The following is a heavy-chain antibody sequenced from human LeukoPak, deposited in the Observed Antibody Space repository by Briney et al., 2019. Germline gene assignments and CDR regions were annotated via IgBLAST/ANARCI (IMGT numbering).Heavy chain of an antibody. V-gene: IGHV3-64*01. J-gene: IGHJ3*01. Sequence: PGGSLRLSCAASGFTFRSYAMNWVRQVPGKGLEYVSGVNENGDSTYYANSVKGRFTISRDNSKNTLYLQMGSLSAEDMGVYYCAREGIGSWNDAHDVWGQGTLVTVSS. CDR1: GFTFRSYA. D-gene: IGHD6-13*01. CDR2: VNENGDST. CDR3: AREGIGSWNDAHDV.